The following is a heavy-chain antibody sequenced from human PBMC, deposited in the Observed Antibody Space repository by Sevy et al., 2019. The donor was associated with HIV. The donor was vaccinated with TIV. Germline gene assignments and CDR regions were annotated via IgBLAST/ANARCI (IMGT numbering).Heavy chain of an antibody. J-gene: IGHJ6*02. V-gene: IGHV3-23*01. Sequence: GGSLRLSCEASGFTFTRFSSYAMSWVRQAPGKGLEWVSDITYSGDTTHYTDSVKGRFTISRDNSKNILFLQMNSLRAEDTAVYFCAKRKEGGYSYGNYYYYGLDVWGQGTTVTVSS. CDR2: ITYSGDTT. D-gene: IGHD5-18*01. CDR1: GFTFTRFSSYA. CDR3: AKRKEGGYSYGNYYYYGLDV.